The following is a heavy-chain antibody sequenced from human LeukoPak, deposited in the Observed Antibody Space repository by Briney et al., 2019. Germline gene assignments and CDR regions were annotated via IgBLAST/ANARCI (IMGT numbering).Heavy chain of an antibody. J-gene: IGHJ4*02. CDR3: ARFLGTLLDY. Sequence: GGSLRLSCAASGFTFSSYGMHWVRQAPGKGLEWVSSISSSSSYIYYADSVKGRFTISRDNAKNSLYLQMNSLRAEDTAVYYCARFLGTLLDYWGQGTLVTVSS. D-gene: IGHD3-16*01. CDR2: ISSSSSYI. V-gene: IGHV3-21*01. CDR1: GFTFSSYG.